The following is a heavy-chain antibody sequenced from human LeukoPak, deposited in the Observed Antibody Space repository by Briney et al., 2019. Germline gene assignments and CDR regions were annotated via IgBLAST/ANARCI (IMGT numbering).Heavy chain of an antibody. CDR3: ARVLRSWVRGVIRWFDL. D-gene: IGHD3-10*01. CDR1: GGSLSSSSYY. V-gene: IGHV4-39*01. Sequence: SETLSLTCTVSGGSLSSSSYYWGWLRQPPGKGLEWLGSIYYSGRTYDNPSLKSRVTISVDTSKHQFSLKLRSVTAADTAVYYCARVLRSWVRGVIRWFDLWGQGTLVTVSS. CDR2: IYYSGRT. J-gene: IGHJ5*02.